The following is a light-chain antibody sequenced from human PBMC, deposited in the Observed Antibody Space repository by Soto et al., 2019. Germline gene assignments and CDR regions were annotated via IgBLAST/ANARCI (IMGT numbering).Light chain of an antibody. V-gene: IGLV2-23*02. Sequence: QSALTQPASVSGSPGQSITISCTGTSSDVGGYNHVSWYQQHPGKAPKLMIYEVSKRPSGVSNRFSGSKSGNTASLTISGLQAEDEADYYCRSYTGSRTLGVFGTGTKLTVL. J-gene: IGLJ1*01. CDR1: SSDVGGYNH. CDR3: RSYTGSRTLGV. CDR2: EVS.